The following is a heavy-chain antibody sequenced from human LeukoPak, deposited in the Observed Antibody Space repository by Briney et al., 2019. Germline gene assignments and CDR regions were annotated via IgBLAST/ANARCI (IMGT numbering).Heavy chain of an antibody. CDR1: GGSISSSSYY. J-gene: IGHJ5*02. CDR2: IYYSGST. CDR3: ARGPRFGELLWHWFDP. V-gene: IGHV4-39*07. D-gene: IGHD3-10*01. Sequence: SETLSLTCTVSGGSISSSSYYWGWIRPPPGMGLEWIGSIYYSGSTYYNPSLKSRVTISMDTSKNQFSLKLRSVTAADTAVYYCARGPRFGELLWHWFDPWGQGTLVTVSS.